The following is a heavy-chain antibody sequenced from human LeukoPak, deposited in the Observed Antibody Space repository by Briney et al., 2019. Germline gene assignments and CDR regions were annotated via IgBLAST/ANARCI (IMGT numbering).Heavy chain of an antibody. CDR1: GFTFSSYG. CDR3: TRERDLSLYYFDY. CDR2: ISYDGNNK. V-gene: IGHV3-30*03. J-gene: IGHJ4*02. Sequence: GGSLRLSCAASGFTFSSYGMHWVRQAPGKGLEWVAVISYDGNNKYYANSVKGRFTISRDNSKNTLYLQMNSLRAEDTAVYYCTRERDLSLYYFDYWGQGTLVTVSS.